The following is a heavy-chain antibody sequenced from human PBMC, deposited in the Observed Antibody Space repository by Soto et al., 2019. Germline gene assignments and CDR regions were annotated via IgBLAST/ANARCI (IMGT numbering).Heavy chain of an antibody. CDR3: AKGSVVVAAKFDS. Sequence: YAMSWVRQAPGKGLEWVSAISSSGYSTYYADSVKGRFTISRDNSKNTVCLQMNNLRAEDTAVYYCAKGSVVVAAKFDSWGQGTLVTVSS. CDR2: ISSSGYST. V-gene: IGHV3-23*01. J-gene: IGHJ4*02. CDR1: YA. D-gene: IGHD2-21*02.